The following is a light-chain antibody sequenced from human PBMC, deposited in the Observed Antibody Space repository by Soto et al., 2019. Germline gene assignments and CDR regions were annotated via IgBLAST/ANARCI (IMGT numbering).Light chain of an antibody. CDR1: QSVDSSF. J-gene: IGKJ1*01. V-gene: IGKV3-20*01. CDR3: QQYGTVPWT. CDR2: GAS. Sequence: EIVLTQSPGTLSLSPGERATLSCRASQSVDSSFLGWYQQKPGQSPRLLIYGASSRASGIPDRFNGSGSGTDFTLSINGLDPEDFAVYYCQQYGTVPWTFGQGTKVEIK.